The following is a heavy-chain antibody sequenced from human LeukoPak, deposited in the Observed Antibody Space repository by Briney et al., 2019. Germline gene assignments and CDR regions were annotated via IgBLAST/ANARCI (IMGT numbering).Heavy chain of an antibody. CDR2: IRYDGSNK. J-gene: IGHJ3*02. V-gene: IGHV3-30*02. D-gene: IGHD3-22*01. CDR1: GFTFSSYG. CDR3: AREEYDSSGYGAFDI. Sequence: GGSLRLSCAASGFTFSSYGMHWVRQAPGKGLEWVAFIRYDGSNKYYADSVKGRFTISRDNSKNTLYLQMNSLRAEDTAVYYCAREEYDSSGYGAFDIWGQGTMVTVSS.